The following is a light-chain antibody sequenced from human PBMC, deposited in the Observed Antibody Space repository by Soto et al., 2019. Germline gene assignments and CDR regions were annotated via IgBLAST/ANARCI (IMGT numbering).Light chain of an antibody. CDR3: KQYSVYST. CDR1: QSVSTR. Sequence: DIQMTQSPSSLSASVGDRVTIICRASQSVSTRLAWYQQKPGKAPKDLIYDASSWEGGVPSRFTGSGSGSEFTLTFDGLHPDDFATCYCKQYSVYSTFGQVANVEIK. CDR2: DAS. V-gene: IGKV1-5*02. J-gene: IGKJ1*01.